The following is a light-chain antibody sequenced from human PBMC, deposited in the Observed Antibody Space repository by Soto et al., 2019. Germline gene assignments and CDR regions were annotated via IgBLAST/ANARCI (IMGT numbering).Light chain of an antibody. CDR3: QQCRNWPLT. CDR1: QNVYNN. J-gene: IGKJ4*01. Sequence: EIVMTQSPATLSVSPGEGATLSCKASQNVYNNLAWYQQRPGQPPRLLIYDASTRATGISARFSGSGYGTKFTLTIGSLQSEDFAVYFCQQCRNWPLTFGGGTKVDIK. V-gene: IGKV3-15*01. CDR2: DAS.